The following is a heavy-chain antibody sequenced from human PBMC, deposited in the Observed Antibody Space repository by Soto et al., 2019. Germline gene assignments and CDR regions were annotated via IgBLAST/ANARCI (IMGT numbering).Heavy chain of an antibody. CDR2: INPSGGST. V-gene: IGHV1-46*03. CDR3: AKGSGSYYPFDY. J-gene: IGHJ4*02. CDR1: GYTFTSYY. Sequence: QVQLVQSGAEVKKPGASVKVSCKASGYTFTSYYMHWVRQAPGQGLEWMGIINPSGGSTSYAQKFRGRVTMTRDTSTSTVYMELSSLRSEDTAVYYCAKGSGSYYPFDYWGQGTLVTVSS. D-gene: IGHD3-10*01.